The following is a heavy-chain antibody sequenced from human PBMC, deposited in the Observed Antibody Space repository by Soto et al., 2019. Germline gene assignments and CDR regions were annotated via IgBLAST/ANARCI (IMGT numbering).Heavy chain of an antibody. CDR1: GGSIGSSSYY. CDR3: ARSLYSGSYTNWFDP. V-gene: IGHV4-61*05. CDR2: IYYSGST. D-gene: IGHD1-26*01. Sequence: SETLSLTCSVSGGSIGSSSYYFGWIRQPPGKGLEYIGYIYYSGSTNYNPSLKSRVTISVDTSKKQFSLKLSSVTAADTAVYYCARSLYSGSYTNWFDPWGQGTLVTVSS. J-gene: IGHJ5*02.